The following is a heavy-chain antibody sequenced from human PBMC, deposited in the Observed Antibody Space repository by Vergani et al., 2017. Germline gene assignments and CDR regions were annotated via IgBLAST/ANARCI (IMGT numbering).Heavy chain of an antibody. V-gene: IGHV1-8*01. CDR3: ARGIGDFGTYAFDI. CDR1: GYTFTSYD. CDR2: MNPNSGNT. D-gene: IGHD2-21*02. Sequence: VQLVESGGGLVQPGGSLRLSCAASGYTFTSYDINWVRQATGQGLEWMGWMNPNSGNTGYAQKFQGRVTMTRNTSISTAYMELSSLRSEDTAVYYCARGIGDFGTYAFDIWGQGTMVTVSS. J-gene: IGHJ3*02.